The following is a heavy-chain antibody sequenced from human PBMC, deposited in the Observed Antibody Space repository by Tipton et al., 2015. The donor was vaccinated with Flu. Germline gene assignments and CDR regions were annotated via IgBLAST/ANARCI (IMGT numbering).Heavy chain of an antibody. CDR1: GFTFSSYG. CDR2: IWYDGSNK. J-gene: IGHJ6*02. CDR3: AKSRWDGSYYYGMDV. Sequence: QLVQSGGGVVQPGRSLRLSCAASGFTFSSYGMHWVRQAPGKGLEWVAVIWYDGSNKYYADSVKGRFTISRDNSKNTLYLQMNSLRAEDTAVYYCAKSRWDGSYYYGMDVWGQGTTVTVSS. D-gene: IGHD1-26*01. V-gene: IGHV3-33*06.